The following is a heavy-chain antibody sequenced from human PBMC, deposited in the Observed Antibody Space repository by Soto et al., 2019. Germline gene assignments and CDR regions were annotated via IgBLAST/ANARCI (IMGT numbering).Heavy chain of an antibody. CDR3: ARIKGLIGNLFDP. CDR2: IFSNDEK. CDR1: GFSLSNARMG. Sequence: QVTLKESGPVLVKPTETLTLTCTVSGFSLSNARMGVSWIRQPPGKALEWLAHIFSNDEKSYSTSLKSRLTIPKHSSKSQVVLTITNIDPVDTATYYCARIKGLIGNLFDPWGQGTLVTVSS. V-gene: IGHV2-26*01. J-gene: IGHJ5*02.